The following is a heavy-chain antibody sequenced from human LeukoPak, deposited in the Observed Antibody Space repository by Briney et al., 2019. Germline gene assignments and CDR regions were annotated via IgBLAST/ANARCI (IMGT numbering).Heavy chain of an antibody. CDR1: GGSISSYY. D-gene: IGHD3-22*01. CDR3: ARYYYDSSGYYQEYFQH. V-gene: IGHV4-4*07. J-gene: IGHJ1*01. Sequence: SETLSLTCTVSGGSISSYYWSWIRQPAGKGLEWIGRIYTSGSTNYNPSLKSRVTMSVDTSKNQFSLKLSSVTAADTAVYYCARYYYDSSGYYQEYFQHWGQGTLVTVSS. CDR2: IYTSGST.